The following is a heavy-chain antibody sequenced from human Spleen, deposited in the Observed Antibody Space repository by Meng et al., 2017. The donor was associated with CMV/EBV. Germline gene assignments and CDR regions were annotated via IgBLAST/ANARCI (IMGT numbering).Heavy chain of an antibody. J-gene: IGHJ5*02. CDR1: GGSISSGGYY. Sequence: GGSISSGGYYWSSLRQHPGEGLEWIGYIYHSGTTYYTPYLQSRVTISIDTSKNQFFLKLSSVTAADTAVYYCARDRANYGPNWFDPWGQGTLVTVSS. V-gene: IGHV4-31*02. D-gene: IGHD3-10*01. CDR3: ARDRANYGPNWFDP. CDR2: IYHSGTT.